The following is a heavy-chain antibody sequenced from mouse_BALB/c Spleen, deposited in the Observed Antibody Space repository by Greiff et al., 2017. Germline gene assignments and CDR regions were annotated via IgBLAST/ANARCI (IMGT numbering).Heavy chain of an antibody. D-gene: IGHD2-3*01. CDR3: ARDGGDGYHGFFDY. J-gene: IGHJ2*01. Sequence: EVMLVESGGGLVQPGGSLRLSCATSGFTFTDYYMSWVRQPPGKALEWLGFIRNKANGYTTEYSASVKGRFTISRDNSQSILYLQMNTLRAEDSATYDCARDGGDGYHGFFDYWGQGTTLTVSA. CDR2: IRNKANGYTT. V-gene: IGHV7-3*02. CDR1: GFTFTDYY.